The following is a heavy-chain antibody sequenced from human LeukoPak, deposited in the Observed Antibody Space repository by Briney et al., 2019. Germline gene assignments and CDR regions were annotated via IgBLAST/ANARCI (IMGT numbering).Heavy chain of an antibody. J-gene: IGHJ6*03. CDR2: IYSNGIT. CDR3: ASSSNFYYYYMDV. V-gene: IGHV4-4*07. CDR1: GGSISSYF. Sequence: SETLSLTCTVSGGSISSYFWTWIRQPAGKGLEWIGRIYSNGITNYNPSLKSRVTMSMDTSKKEFSLKLSSVTAADTAIYYCASSSNFYYYYMDVWGKGTTVTVSS.